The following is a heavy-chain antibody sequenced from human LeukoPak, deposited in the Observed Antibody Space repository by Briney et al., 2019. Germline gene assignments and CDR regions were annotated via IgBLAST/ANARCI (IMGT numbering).Heavy chain of an antibody. CDR2: IRYDGSNK. CDR3: AYCSSTSCYDPGYYYYYMDV. D-gene: IGHD2-2*01. V-gene: IGHV3-30*02. Sequence: GGSLRLSCAASGFTFSSYDMHWVRQAPGKGLEWVAFIRYDGSNKYYADSVKGRFTISRDNSKNTLYLQMNSLRAEDTAVYYCAYCSSTSCYDPGYYYYYMDVWGKGTTVTVSS. J-gene: IGHJ6*03. CDR1: GFTFSSYD.